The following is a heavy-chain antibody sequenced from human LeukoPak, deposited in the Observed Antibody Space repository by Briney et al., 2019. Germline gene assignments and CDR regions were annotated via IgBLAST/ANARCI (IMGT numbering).Heavy chain of an antibody. CDR2: IYFSGGT. J-gene: IGHJ4*02. Sequence: SETLSLTCTVSGYSISSSNCYRGWIRQPPGKGLEWVGSIYFSGGTYYNASLKSRVTISVDTSKNQFSLKLSSVTAADTAVYYCARQAGSGLFSLPGGQGTLVTVSS. V-gene: IGHV4-39*01. D-gene: IGHD3-10*01. CDR3: ARQAGSGLFSLP. CDR1: GYSISSSNCY.